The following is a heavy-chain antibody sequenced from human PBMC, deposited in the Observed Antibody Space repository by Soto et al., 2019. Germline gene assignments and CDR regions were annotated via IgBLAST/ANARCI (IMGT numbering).Heavy chain of an antibody. CDR1: DSISSSGYY. J-gene: IGHJ4*02. V-gene: IGHV4-31*03. CDR2: IYYTGTT. D-gene: IGHD3-9*01. CDR3: ARGRYPPNFDS. Sequence: SETLSLTCTVSDSISSSGYYWSWIRQHPGKGLEWIGYIYYTGTTYYSPSLRSRVLISLDTSQNHFSLQLSSVTAADTAVYYCARGRYPPNFDSWGQGTLVTVSS.